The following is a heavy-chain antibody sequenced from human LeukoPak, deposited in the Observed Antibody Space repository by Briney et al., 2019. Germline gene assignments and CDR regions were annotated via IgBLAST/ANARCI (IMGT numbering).Heavy chain of an antibody. V-gene: IGHV4-38-2*02. CDR3: ARATRPRGDFDY. CDR1: GYSVSSGYY. D-gene: IGHD6-6*01. CDR2: IYHSGST. J-gene: IGHJ4*02. Sequence: PSETLSLTCTVSGYSVSSGYYWGWIRQSPGKGLEWIGSIYHSGSTYYSPSLRSRITISVDTSKNQFSLKLMSVTAADTAVYYCARATRPRGDFDYWGQGTLVTVSS.